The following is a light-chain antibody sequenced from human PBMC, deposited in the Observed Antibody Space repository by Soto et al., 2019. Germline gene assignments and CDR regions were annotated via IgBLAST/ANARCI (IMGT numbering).Light chain of an antibody. CDR3: AAWDDSLNGYV. CDR2: GNN. Sequence: QLVLTQPPSASGTPGQTVAISCSGSSSNIGSNTVNWYQQFPGTAPKLLIYGNNQRPSGVPDRLSGSKSDTSASLAISGLLSEDEADYYCAAWDDSLNGYVFGTGTKLTVL. J-gene: IGLJ1*01. V-gene: IGLV1-44*01. CDR1: SSNIGSNT.